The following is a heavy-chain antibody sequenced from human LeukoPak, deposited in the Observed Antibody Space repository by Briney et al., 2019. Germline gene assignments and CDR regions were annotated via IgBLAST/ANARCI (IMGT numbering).Heavy chain of an antibody. J-gene: IGHJ5*02. CDR3: ARDPHRNYGSGSGGSDWFDP. V-gene: IGHV1-46*01. CDR1: GYTFTSYY. D-gene: IGHD3-10*01. CDR2: INPSGGST. Sequence: ASVKVSCKASGYTFTSYYMHWVRQAPGQGLEWMGIINPSGGSTSYAQKFQGRVTMTRDTSISTAYMELSRLRSDDTAVYYCARDPHRNYGSGSGGSDWFDPWGQGTLVTVSS.